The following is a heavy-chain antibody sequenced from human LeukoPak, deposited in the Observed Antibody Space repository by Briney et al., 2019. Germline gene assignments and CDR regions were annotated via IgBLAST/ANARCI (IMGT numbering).Heavy chain of an antibody. V-gene: IGHV3-53*01. Sequence: GGSLRLSCAASGFTVSSNYMSWVRQAPGKGLEWVSIIYSGGSTYYADSVKGRFTISRDNSKNTLYLQMNNLRAEDTAVYYCARDSEVAGTGEDWFDPWGQGTLVTVSS. CDR2: IYSGGST. CDR1: GFTVSSNY. J-gene: IGHJ5*02. D-gene: IGHD6-19*01. CDR3: ARDSEVAGTGEDWFDP.